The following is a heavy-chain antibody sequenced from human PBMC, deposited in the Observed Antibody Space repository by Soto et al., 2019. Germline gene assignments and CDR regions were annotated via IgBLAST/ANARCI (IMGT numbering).Heavy chain of an antibody. CDR3: ARWVDCSGGSCYPNWFGP. D-gene: IGHD2-15*01. CDR1: GYTFTSYG. J-gene: IGHJ5*02. CDR2: ISAYNGNT. Sequence: ASVKVSCKASGYTFTSYGISWVRQAPGQGLEWMGWISAYNGNTNYAQKLQGRVTMTTDTSTSTAYMELRSLRSDDTAVYYCARWVDCSGGSCYPNWFGPWGQGTLVTVSS. V-gene: IGHV1-18*04.